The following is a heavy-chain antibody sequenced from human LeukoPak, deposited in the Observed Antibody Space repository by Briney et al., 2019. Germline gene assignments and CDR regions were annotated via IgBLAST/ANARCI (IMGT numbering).Heavy chain of an antibody. CDR3: AKDHRSLRYFDWLFDY. D-gene: IGHD3-9*01. J-gene: IGHJ4*02. V-gene: IGHV3-30*18. Sequence: GGSLRLSCAASGFTFSSYGMHWVRQAPGKGLEWVAVISYDGSNKYYADSVKGRFTISRDNSKNTLYLQMNSLRAEDTAVYYCAKDHRSLRYFDWLFDYWGQGTLVTVSS. CDR1: GFTFSSYG. CDR2: ISYDGSNK.